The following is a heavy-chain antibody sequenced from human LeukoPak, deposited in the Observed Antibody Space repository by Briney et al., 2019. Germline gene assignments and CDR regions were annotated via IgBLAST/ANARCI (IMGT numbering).Heavy chain of an antibody. CDR3: AKSIIRPCIVSAYHYYTMSG. CDR1: SRSTTRHY. V-gene: IGHV4-59*08. J-gene: IGHJ6*02. CDR2: IYYSGSP. Sequence: SETLSLTYTVSSRSTTRHYGSSIRQPPGKGLEWIGYIYYSGSPNYSPSLKSRVTISVHTSKNKFSLKLSSVTAADTAVYYCAKSIIRPCIVSAYHYYTMSGAGPGTTVTVSS. D-gene: IGHD3-16*02.